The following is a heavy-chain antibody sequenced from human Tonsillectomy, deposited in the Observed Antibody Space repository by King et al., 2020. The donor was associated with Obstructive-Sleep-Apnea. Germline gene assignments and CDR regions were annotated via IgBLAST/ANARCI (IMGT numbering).Heavy chain of an antibody. V-gene: IGHV3-30-3*01. CDR3: ARDKVLSGRLDY. J-gene: IGHJ4*02. CDR2: ISYDGSIK. CDR1: GFTFSSYA. Sequence: VQLVESGGGVGQPGRSLRLSCAASGFTFSSYAMHWVRQAPGKGLEWVALISYDGSIKYYADSVKGRFTISRDNSKNTLYLQMNSLRAEDTAVYYCARDKVLSGRLDYWGQGTLVTVSS. D-gene: IGHD1-26*01.